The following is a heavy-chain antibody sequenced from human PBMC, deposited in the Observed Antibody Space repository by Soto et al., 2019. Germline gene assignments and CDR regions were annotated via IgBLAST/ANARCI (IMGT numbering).Heavy chain of an antibody. CDR2: IYYSGST. J-gene: IGHJ4*02. CDR3: ARTEIYGDYGYYFDY. Sequence: PSETLSLTCTVSGGSISSYYWSWIRQPPGKGLEWIGYIYYSGSTNYNPSLKSRVTISVDTSKNQFSLKLSSVTAADTAVYYCARTEIYGDYGYYFDYWGQGTLVTVSS. CDR1: GGSISSYY. D-gene: IGHD4-17*01. V-gene: IGHV4-59*08.